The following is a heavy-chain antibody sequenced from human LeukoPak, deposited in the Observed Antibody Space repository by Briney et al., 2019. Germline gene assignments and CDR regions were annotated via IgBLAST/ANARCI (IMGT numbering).Heavy chain of an antibody. CDR2: IYYSGST. D-gene: IGHD3-16*01. Sequence: SETLSLTCTVSGGSISSYYWSWIRQPPGKGLEWIGYIYYSGSTNYNPSLKSRVTISVDTSKNQFSLKLGSVTAADTAVYYCARDRRGLDYYYYMDVWGKGTTVTVSS. CDR3: ARDRRGLDYYYYMDV. J-gene: IGHJ6*03. CDR1: GGSISSYY. V-gene: IGHV4-59*01.